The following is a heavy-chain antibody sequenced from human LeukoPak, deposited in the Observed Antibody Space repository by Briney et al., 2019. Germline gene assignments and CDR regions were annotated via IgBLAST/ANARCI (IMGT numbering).Heavy chain of an antibody. CDR3: ASGSGYYYFDY. CDR1: GGSLSDYY. Sequence: SDTLSLTCTVSGGSLSDYYWNWIRQPPGKGLEWIGYINYSGSTNYNPSLKSRVSISEDTSKNQFSLKLNSVTAADTAVYYCASGSGYYYFDYWGQGTLVTVSS. V-gene: IGHV4-59*07. J-gene: IGHJ4*02. CDR2: INYSGST. D-gene: IGHD3-22*01.